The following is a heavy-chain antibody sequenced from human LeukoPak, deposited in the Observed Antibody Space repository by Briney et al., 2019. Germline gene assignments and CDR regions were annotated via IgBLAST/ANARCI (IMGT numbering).Heavy chain of an antibody. Sequence: XYAXHWVRQAPGKGLEWVAVISYDGSNKYYADSVKGRFTISRDNSKNTLYLQMNSLRAEDTAVYYCARDSSSWDRFDYWGQGTLVTVSS. CDR2: ISYDGSNK. CDR3: ARDSSSWDRFDY. V-gene: IGHV3-30*04. D-gene: IGHD6-13*01. J-gene: IGHJ4*02. CDR1: XYA.